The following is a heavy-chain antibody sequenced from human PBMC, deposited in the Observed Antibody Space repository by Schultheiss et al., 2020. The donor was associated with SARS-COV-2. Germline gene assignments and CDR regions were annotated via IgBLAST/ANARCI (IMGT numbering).Heavy chain of an antibody. D-gene: IGHD6-13*01. V-gene: IGHV4-59*10. CDR2: IYTSGST. CDR1: GGSFSGYY. J-gene: IGHJ1*01. Sequence: SETLSLTCAVYGGSFSGYYWSWIRQPAGKGLEWIGRIYTSGSTNYNPSLKSRVTISVDTSKNQFSLKLSSVTAADTAVYYCARPDWGSSPHRYFQHWGQGTLVTVSS. CDR3: ARPDWGSSPHRYFQH.